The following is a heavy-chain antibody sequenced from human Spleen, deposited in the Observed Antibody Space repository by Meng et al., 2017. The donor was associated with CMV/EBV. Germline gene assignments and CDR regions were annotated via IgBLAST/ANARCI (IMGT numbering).Heavy chain of an antibody. D-gene: IGHD6-19*01. Sequence: ETLSLSCAAFEFTVSNNYMSWVRQSPGKGLEWVSVIYTGGTTKYADSVRGRFTISRDISKNPVYLQMNRLTAGDTAVYYCARVPLTGWRRRPVGDYWGQGTLVTVSS. J-gene: IGHJ4*02. CDR3: ARVPLTGWRRRPVGDY. CDR2: IYTGGTT. V-gene: IGHV3-66*02. CDR1: EFTVSNNY.